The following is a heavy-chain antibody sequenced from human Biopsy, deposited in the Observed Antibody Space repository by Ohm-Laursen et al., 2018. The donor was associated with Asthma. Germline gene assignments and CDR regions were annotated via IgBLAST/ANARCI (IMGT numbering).Heavy chain of an antibody. J-gene: IGHJ3*02. CDR3: VRDGTDDAFDI. CDR1: GFTFSSYW. V-gene: IGHV3-30*03. CDR2: ISYDGRNK. D-gene: IGHD1-1*01. Sequence: SLRLSCTASGFTFSSYWMHWVRQAPGKGLEWVAVISYDGRNKYYGDSVKGRFTISRDNSKNTLDLQMNSLREEDTAVYYCVRDGTDDAFDIWGQGTVVSVSS.